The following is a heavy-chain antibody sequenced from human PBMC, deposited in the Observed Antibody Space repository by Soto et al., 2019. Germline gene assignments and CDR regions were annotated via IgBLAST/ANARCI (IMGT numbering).Heavy chain of an antibody. CDR1: GYTLTELS. D-gene: IGHD4-17*01. Sequence: ASVKVSCKVSGYTLTELSMHWVRQAPGKGLEWMGIINPRGGGTSYAQKFQGRVTMTRDTSTSTVYMELSSLRSEDTAVYYCARDGSDYGEALRYWGQGTLVTVPQ. V-gene: IGHV1-46*03. CDR3: ARDGSDYGEALRY. J-gene: IGHJ4*02. CDR2: INPRGGGT.